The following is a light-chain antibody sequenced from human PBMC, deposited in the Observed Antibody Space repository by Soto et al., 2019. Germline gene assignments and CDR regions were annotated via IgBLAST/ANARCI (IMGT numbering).Light chain of an antibody. CDR2: GAS. J-gene: IGKJ2*01. CDR1: QSVSSSY. V-gene: IGKV3-20*01. Sequence: EIVLTQSPCTLSLSPGERATLSCRASQSVSSSYLAWYQQQPGQAPRLLIYGASSRGTGITDRFSGSGSGTDYTLTISKLKPEDFEVYYCQQYGSSPPYTFGHGTKLDIK. CDR3: QQYGSSPPYT.